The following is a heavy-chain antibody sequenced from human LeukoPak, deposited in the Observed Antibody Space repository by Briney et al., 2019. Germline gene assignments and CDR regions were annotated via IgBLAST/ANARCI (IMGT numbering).Heavy chain of an antibody. D-gene: IGHD6-19*01. CDR3: ARRGYSSGWYNYDY. CDR1: GGSISSYY. CDR2: IYTSGST. Sequence: PSETLSLTCTVSGGSISSYYWSWIRQPAGKGLEWIGRIYTSGSTNYNPSLKSRVTLSVDTSKNQFSLKLNSVTAADTAVYYCARRGYSSGWYNYDYWGQGTVVTVSS. J-gene: IGHJ4*02. V-gene: IGHV4-4*07.